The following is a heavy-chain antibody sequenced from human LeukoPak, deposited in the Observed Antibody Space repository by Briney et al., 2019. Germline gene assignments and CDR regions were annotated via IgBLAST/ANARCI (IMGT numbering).Heavy chain of an antibody. CDR1: GFTFSSYA. CDR2: ISYDGSNK. Sequence: PGRSLRLSCAASGFTFSSYAMHWVRQAPGKGLEWVAVISYDGSNKHYANSVKGRFTISRDNSKNTLYLQMNSLRAEDTAVYYCARFSGDAFDIWGQGTMVTVSS. CDR3: ARFSGDAFDI. V-gene: IGHV3-30-3*01. J-gene: IGHJ3*02.